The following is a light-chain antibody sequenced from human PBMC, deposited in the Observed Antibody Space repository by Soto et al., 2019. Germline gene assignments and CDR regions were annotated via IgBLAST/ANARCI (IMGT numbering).Light chain of an antibody. CDR1: QSVLYSSNNKNY. V-gene: IGKV4-1*01. CDR2: WAS. J-gene: IGKJ1*01. CDR3: QQYYSTPWT. Sequence: DIVMTQSPDSLAVSLGERATINCKSSQSVLYSSNNKNYLAWYQQKQGQPPKLLIYWASTRESGGPDRFSGSGSGTDFTLTSSSPQAEDVAVYYCQQYYSTPWTLGQGTKVEIK.